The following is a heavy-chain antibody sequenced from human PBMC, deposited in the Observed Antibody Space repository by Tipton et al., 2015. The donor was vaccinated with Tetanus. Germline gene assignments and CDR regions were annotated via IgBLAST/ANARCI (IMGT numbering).Heavy chain of an antibody. J-gene: IGHJ4*02. D-gene: IGHD3-10*01. V-gene: IGHV4-61*02. CDR1: GDSISSRNSY. CDR3: ARGVWFGPGPKYYFDY. Sequence: LRLSCTVSGDSISSRNSYWGWIRQPPGKGLEWIGRIYTSGSTNYNPSLKSRVTMSVDTSKTQFSLRLSSVTAADTAVYFCARGVWFGPGPKYYFDYWGQGTLVTVSS. CDR2: IYTSGST.